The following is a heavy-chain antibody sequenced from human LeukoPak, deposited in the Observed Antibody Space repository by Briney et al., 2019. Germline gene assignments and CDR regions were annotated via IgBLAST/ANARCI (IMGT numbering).Heavy chain of an antibody. CDR3: AKDRVPFYYGMDV. CDR2: IHNSGSTI. CDR1: GFTFINYA. Sequence: GGSLRLSCAASGFTFINYALNWVRQAPGKGLEWVSYIHNSGSTIYYADSVKGRFTISRDNSKNTLCLQMNSLRAEDTAVYYCAKDRVPFYYGMDVWGQGTTVTVSS. D-gene: IGHD3-10*01. J-gene: IGHJ6*02. V-gene: IGHV3-48*01.